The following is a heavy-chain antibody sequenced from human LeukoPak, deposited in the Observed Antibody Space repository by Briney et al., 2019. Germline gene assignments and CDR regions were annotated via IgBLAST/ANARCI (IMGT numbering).Heavy chain of an antibody. CDR2: IFYSGRT. CDR3: ARHEEEDGYNAKTLDY. Sequence: SETLSLTCTVSGGSISSSSYYWGWIRQPPGMGLEWIGSIFYSGRTYFNPSLKSRVTISVDTSKNQFSLRLSSVTAADTAVYYCARHEEEDGYNAKTLDYWGQGALVTVSS. D-gene: IGHD5-24*01. J-gene: IGHJ4*02. V-gene: IGHV4-39*01. CDR1: GGSISSSSYY.